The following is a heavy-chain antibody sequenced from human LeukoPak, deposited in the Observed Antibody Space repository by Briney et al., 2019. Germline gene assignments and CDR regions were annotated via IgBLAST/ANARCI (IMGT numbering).Heavy chain of an antibody. CDR3: ARGRLRITMTRTWFDP. D-gene: IGHD3-22*01. CDR1: GGSFSGYY. Sequence: SETLSLTRAVYGGSFSGYYWSWLRQPPAKGLEGIGEINHSGSTNYNPSLKSRVTISVDTSKNQFSLKLSSVTAADTAVYYCARGRLRITMTRTWFDPWGQGTLVTVSS. V-gene: IGHV4-34*01. J-gene: IGHJ5*02. CDR2: INHSGST.